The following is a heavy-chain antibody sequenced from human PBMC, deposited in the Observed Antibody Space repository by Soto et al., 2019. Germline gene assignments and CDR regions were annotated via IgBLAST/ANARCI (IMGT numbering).Heavy chain of an antibody. CDR1: GYSINRGYY. V-gene: IGHV4-38-2*01. D-gene: IGHD3-22*01. CDR3: ARYQYVSSVHGDGR. J-gene: IGHJ3*01. Sequence: SETLSLTCSVSGYSINRGYYWGCSRQAHGKGREGIGSIYHSGATYYAPSLKARAAISLDTSNNHFALRLTSVTVADTAIYYCARYQYVSSVHGDGRWGQGALGT. CDR2: IYHSGAT.